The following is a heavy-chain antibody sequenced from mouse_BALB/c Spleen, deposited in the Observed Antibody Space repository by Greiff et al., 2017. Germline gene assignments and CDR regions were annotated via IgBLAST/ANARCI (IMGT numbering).Heavy chain of an antibody. CDR1: GYSITSGYY. CDR3: ARKYSKGFAY. Sequence: EVQLQESGPGLVKPSQSLSLTCSVTGYSITSGYYWNWIRQFPGNKLEWMGYISYDGSNNYNPSLKNRISITRDTSKNQFFLKLNSVTTEDTATYYCARKYSKGFAYWGQGTLVTVSA. J-gene: IGHJ3*01. D-gene: IGHD2-10*02. V-gene: IGHV3-6*02. CDR2: ISYDGSN.